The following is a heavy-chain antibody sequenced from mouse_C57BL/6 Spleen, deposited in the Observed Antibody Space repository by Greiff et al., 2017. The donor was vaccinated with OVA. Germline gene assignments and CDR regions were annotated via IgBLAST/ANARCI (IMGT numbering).Heavy chain of an antibody. J-gene: IGHJ1*03. CDR2: IYPGDGDT. D-gene: IGHD2-2*01. Sequence: QVQLQQSGPELVKPGASVKISCKASGYAFSSSWMNWVKQRPGKGLEWIGRIYPGDGDTNYNGKFKGKATLTADKSSSTAYMQLSSLTSEDSAVYFCARSGSNWYVDVWGTGTTVTVSS. V-gene: IGHV1-82*01. CDR1: GYAFSSSW. CDR3: ARSGSNWYVDV.